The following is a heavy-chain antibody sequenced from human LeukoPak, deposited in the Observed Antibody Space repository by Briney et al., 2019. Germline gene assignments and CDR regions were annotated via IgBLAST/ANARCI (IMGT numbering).Heavy chain of an antibody. CDR3: ARDHSSGWYVQGNWFDP. V-gene: IGHV1-18*01. D-gene: IGHD6-19*01. J-gene: IGHJ5*02. CDR2: ISAYNGNT. CDR1: GYTFTSYG. Sequence: ASVKVSCTASGYTFTSYGISWVRQAPGQGLEWMGWISAYNGNTNYAQKLQGRVTMTTDTSTSTAYMELRSLRSDDTAVYYCARDHSSGWYVQGNWFDPWGQGTLVTVSS.